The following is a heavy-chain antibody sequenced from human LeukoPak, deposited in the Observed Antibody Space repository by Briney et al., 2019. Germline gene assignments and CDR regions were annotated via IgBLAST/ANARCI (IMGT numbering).Heavy chain of an antibody. CDR2: MYYDGSS. D-gene: IGHD1-26*01. V-gene: IGHV4-39*01. J-gene: IGHJ4*02. CDR3: ARRSDSGSDDGEDYFDY. CDR1: GGSISSSSYY. Sequence: SETLSLTCTVSGGSISSSSYYWGWIRQPPGKGLGWIGSMYYDGSSYYNPSVKSRVTTSVDTSKNQFSLKRTSVTAADTAVYFCARRSDSGSDDGEDYFDYWGQGTLVTVSS.